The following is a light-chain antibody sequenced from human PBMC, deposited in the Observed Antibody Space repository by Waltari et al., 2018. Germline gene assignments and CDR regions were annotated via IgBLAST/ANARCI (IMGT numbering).Light chain of an antibody. Sequence: QSALTPPASVSGFRGQSIAISCTGTSSHIGAYNLASGYQKHPGKAPKVMIYDVSTRPSGVCSRFSGSKSGNTASLTISGLQAEDEADYYCSSYTTGSTRYVFGSGTKVTVL. J-gene: IGLJ1*01. CDR2: DVS. V-gene: IGLV2-14*03. CDR3: SSYTTGSTRYV. CDR1: SSHIGAYNL.